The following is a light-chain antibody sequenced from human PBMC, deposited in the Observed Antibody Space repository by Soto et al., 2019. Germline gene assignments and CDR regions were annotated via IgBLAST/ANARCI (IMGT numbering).Light chain of an antibody. CDR1: QSISSY. V-gene: IGKV1-39*01. J-gene: IGKJ1*01. CDR2: DAS. CDR3: HQSYSTRVRT. Sequence: DIQMTQSPSSLSASVGDRVTITCRASQSISSYLNWYQQKPGKAPKLLIYDASSLQSGVPSRFSGSGSGTEYTLIISSMQHADFATNYCHQSYSTRVRTFGQGTKVEIK.